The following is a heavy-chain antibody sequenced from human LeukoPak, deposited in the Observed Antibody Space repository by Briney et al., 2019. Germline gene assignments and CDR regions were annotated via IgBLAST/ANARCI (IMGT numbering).Heavy chain of an antibody. D-gene: IGHD7-27*01. CDR2: MYSSGST. CDR3: ARMNNWGRGWYFDL. V-gene: IGHV4-59*01. Sequence: SETLSLTCTVSGGSISSYYWSWIRQPPGKGPEWVGYMYSSGSTNYNASLKSRVTISIDTSKNQFSLKVSSLTAADTAVYYCARMNNWGRGWYFDLWGRGTLVTVSS. CDR1: GGSISSYY. J-gene: IGHJ2*01.